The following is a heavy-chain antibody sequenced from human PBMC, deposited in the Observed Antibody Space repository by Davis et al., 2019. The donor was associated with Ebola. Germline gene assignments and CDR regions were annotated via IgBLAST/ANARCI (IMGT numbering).Heavy chain of an antibody. CDR1: GGSISRGGSY. CDR3: ARDLRYDSSGYDYYFYMDV. D-gene: IGHD3-22*01. CDR2: IYYSGST. J-gene: IGHJ6*03. Sequence: PSETLSLTCTVSGGSISRGGSYWTWIRQHPGKGLEWIGYIYYSGSTYYNPSLKIRVTISLDTSKNQFSLNLYAVTAADTAVYYCARDLRYDSSGYDYYFYMDVWGKGTTVTVSS. V-gene: IGHV4-31*03.